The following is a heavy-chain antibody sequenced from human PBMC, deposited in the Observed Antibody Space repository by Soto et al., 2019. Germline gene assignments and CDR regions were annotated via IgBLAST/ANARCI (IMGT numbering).Heavy chain of an antibody. Sequence: EVQLVESGGGLVQPGGSLRLSCAAPGFTFSSYDMHWVRQPTGKVLEWVSAIGTAGDTYYPGSVKGRFTISRENAKNSLYLQMNSLRAGDTAVYYCARVVRGYCSGGSCYGGSYYYYMDVWGKGTTVTVSS. D-gene: IGHD2-15*01. CDR2: IGTAGDT. CDR1: GFTFSSYD. J-gene: IGHJ6*03. CDR3: ARVVRGYCSGGSCYGGSYYYYMDV. V-gene: IGHV3-13*01.